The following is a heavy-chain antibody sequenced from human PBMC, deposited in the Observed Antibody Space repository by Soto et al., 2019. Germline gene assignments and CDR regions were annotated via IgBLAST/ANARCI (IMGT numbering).Heavy chain of an antibody. J-gene: IGHJ5*02. CDR1: GYTFTSYA. V-gene: IGHV1-3*01. CDR2: INAGNGNT. Sequence: QVQLVQSGAEVKKPGASVKVSCKASGYTFTSYAMHWVRQAPGQRLEWMGWINAGNGNTKYSQKFQGRVTITRETSASIAYMEPSRLTSEDTAVYYCASGYSGPFNWFDPWAQGTLVTVSS. CDR3: ASGYSGPFNWFDP. D-gene: IGHD5-12*01.